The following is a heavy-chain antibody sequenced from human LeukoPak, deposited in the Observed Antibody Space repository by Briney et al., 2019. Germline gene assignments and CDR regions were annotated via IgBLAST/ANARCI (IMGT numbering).Heavy chain of an antibody. CDR1: GGSISSYY. J-gene: IGHJ4*02. Sequence: SETLSLTCTVSGGSISSYYWSWLRQPPGKGLEWIGYIYYSGSTNYNPSLKSRVTISVDTSKNQFSLKLSSVTATDTVVIYCARDGTSYGYFDYCGQGTLVTVSS. D-gene: IGHD5-18*01. CDR3: ARDGTSYGYFDY. CDR2: IYYSGST. V-gene: IGHV4-59*01.